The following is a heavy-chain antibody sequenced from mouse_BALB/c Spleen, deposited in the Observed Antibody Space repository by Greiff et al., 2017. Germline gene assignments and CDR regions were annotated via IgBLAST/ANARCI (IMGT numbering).Heavy chain of an antibody. Sequence: LVESGAELVRPGTSVKISCKASGYTFTNYWLGWVKQRPGHGLEWIGDIYPGGGYTNYNEKFKGKATLTADTSSSTAYMQLSSLTSEDSAVYFCATYGNPYYFDYWGQGTTLTVSS. D-gene: IGHD2-1*01. CDR2: IYPGGGYT. CDR1: GYTFTNYW. V-gene: IGHV1-63*02. J-gene: IGHJ2*01. CDR3: ATYGNPYYFDY.